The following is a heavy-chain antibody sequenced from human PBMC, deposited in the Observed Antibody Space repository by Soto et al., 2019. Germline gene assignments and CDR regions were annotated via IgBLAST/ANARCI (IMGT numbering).Heavy chain of an antibody. V-gene: IGHV3-66*01. CDR1: GFTVSSNY. CDR3: ARDSYYDSSGYYPFDY. J-gene: IGHJ4*02. CDR2: IYSGGST. D-gene: IGHD3-22*01. Sequence: EVQLVESGGGLVQPGGSLRLSCAASGFTVSSNYMSWVRQAPGKGLEWVSVIYSGGSTYYADSVKGRFTISRDNSKNTLYLQMNSLRAEDTAVYYCARDSYYDSSGYYPFDYWGQGTLVTVSS.